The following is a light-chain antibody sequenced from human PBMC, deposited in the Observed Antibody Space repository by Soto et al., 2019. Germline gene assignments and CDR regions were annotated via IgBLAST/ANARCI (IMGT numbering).Light chain of an antibody. CDR3: QQYDEIFLS. J-gene: IGKJ4*01. CDR2: GAS. CDR1: QTISSRE. V-gene: IGKV3-20*01. Sequence: EIVLTQSPDTLSLSAGERATLSCRASQTISSRELAWYQKKPGQAPRLLIYGASNRATGIPDRFSGSGSGADFTLTISRLESEDVAVYYCQQYDEIFLSFGGGTKVEIK.